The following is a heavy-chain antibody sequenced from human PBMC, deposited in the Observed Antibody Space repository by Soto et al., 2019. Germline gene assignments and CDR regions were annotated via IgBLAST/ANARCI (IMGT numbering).Heavy chain of an antibody. CDR2: ISYSGGT. CDR1: GDSITSSEYY. V-gene: IGHV4-30-4*01. D-gene: IGHD3-16*01. CDR3: AGGGGLLWLPAFDT. J-gene: IGHJ5*02. Sequence: QVQLQESGPGLVKPSETLSLSCTVSGDSITSSEYYWSWIRQSPGKGLEWIGYISYSGGTYYNPSLRGGVSMSGDTSKNPFPRMLNSVTAADTAVYYCAGGGGLLWLPAFDTWGQGTPVTVS.